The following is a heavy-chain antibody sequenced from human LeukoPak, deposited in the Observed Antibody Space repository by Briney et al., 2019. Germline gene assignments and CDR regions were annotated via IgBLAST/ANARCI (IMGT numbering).Heavy chain of an antibody. D-gene: IGHD3-10*01. CDR2: ISYDGSNK. CDR1: GFTFSSYA. CDR3: ARDLEDYQNFGEMGF. V-gene: IGHV3-30-3*01. Sequence: PGGSLRLSCAASGFTFSSYAMHWARQAPGKGLEWVAVISYDGSNKYYADSVKGRFTISRDNSKNTLYLQMNSLRAEDTAVYYCARDLEDYQNFGEMGFWGQGTLVTVSA. J-gene: IGHJ4*02.